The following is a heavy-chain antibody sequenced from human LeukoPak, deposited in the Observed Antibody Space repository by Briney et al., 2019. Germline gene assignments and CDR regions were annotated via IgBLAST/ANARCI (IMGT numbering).Heavy chain of an antibody. CDR2: IYYSGST. J-gene: IGHJ6*02. CDR3: ARDLATIFGVSGGMDV. D-gene: IGHD3-3*01. CDR1: GGSISSYY. V-gene: IGHV4-59*12. Sequence: PSETLSLTCTVSGGSISSYYWSWIRQPPGKGLEWIGYIYYSGSTNYNPSLKSRVTISVDTSKNQFSLKLSSVTAADTAVYYCARDLATIFGVSGGMDVWGQGTTVTVSS.